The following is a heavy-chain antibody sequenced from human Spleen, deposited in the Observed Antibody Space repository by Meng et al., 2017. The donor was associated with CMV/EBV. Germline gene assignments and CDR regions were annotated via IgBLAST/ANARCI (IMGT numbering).Heavy chain of an antibody. V-gene: IGHV3-74*01. CDR1: GSTFSSDW. J-gene: IGHJ6*02. CDR2: IKSDGSSI. CDR3: ASRYGMDV. Sequence: LSLTCAASGSTFSSDWMHWVRQAPGKGLVWVSRIKSDGSSIIYADSVKGRFTISRDNAKNTLYLQMKSLRAEDTAVYYCASRYGMDVWGQGTAVTVSS.